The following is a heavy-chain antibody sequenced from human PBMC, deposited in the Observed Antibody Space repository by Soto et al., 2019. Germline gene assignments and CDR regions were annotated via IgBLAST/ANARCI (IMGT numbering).Heavy chain of an antibody. CDR2: ITPMFGTP. V-gene: IGHV1-69*01. D-gene: IGHD6-6*01. J-gene: IGHJ6*02. CDR3: AISLRPYYDDAMDV. Sequence: QVQVVQSGAEMKKPGSSVKVSCKASGDTFSNYAINWVRQAPGQGLEWMGGITPMFGTPNYAQKFQGRVTITADAYTTTAYIDLSRLRSEDTAVYYCAISLRPYYDDAMDVWGQGTTVAVSS. CDR1: GDTFSNYA.